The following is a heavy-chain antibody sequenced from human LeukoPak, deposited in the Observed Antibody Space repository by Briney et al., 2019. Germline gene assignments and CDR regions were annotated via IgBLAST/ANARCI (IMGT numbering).Heavy chain of an antibody. CDR1: GGTFSSYA. CDR3: ARDRRALRAGEQFDY. D-gene: IGHD1/OR15-1a*01. CDR2: IIPIFGTA. J-gene: IGHJ4*02. Sequence: SVKVSCKASGGTFSSYASSWVRQPPGQGLEWMGGIIPIFGTANYAQKFQGRVTITADKSTSTAYMELSSLRSEDTAVYYCARDRRALRAGEQFDYWGQGTLVTVSS. V-gene: IGHV1-69*06.